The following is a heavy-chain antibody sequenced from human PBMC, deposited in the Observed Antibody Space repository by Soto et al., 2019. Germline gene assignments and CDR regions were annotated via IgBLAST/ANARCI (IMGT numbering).Heavy chain of an antibody. CDR1: GGTFSTYT. D-gene: IGHD3-22*01. CDR2: IIPIIGII. J-gene: IGHJ5*02. CDR3: AGDPDSHYNDSHAYSYP. Sequence: GASVKVSCKSSGGTFSTYTITCVRQAPGQGLEWMGRIIPIIGIINYAQKFQGRVTITADKFTGTAYMELTRLRSDDTAVYYCAGDPDSHYNDSHAYSYPWGQGTLVTVSS. V-gene: IGHV1-69*04.